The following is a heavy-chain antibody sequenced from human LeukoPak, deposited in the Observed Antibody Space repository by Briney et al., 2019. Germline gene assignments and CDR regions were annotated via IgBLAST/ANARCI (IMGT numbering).Heavy chain of an antibody. Sequence: GGSLRLSCAASGFSFSDFWMSWVRQAPGKGLEWLANIKEDGSEKHYVDSVKGRFTISRDNAKNSLYLQMNSLRAEDTAVYYCGRDYEERTTDYWGQGTLVTVSS. D-gene: IGHD3-16*01. CDR3: GRDYEERTTDY. J-gene: IGHJ4*02. CDR2: IKEDGSEK. V-gene: IGHV3-7*01. CDR1: GFSFSDFW.